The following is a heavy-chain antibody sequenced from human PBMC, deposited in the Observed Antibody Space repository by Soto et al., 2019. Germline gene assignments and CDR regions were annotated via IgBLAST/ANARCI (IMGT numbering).Heavy chain of an antibody. CDR2: ISGTGCSP. D-gene: IGHD1-26*01. V-gene: IGHV3-23*01. CDR1: GFDFSSYA. Sequence: EVQLLESGGGLVPPGGSLRLSCAASGFDFSSYAMNWVRQAPGKGLEWVSGISGTGCSPYYADSVKGRFTISRDNSKNTVYLQMNSLRAEDTAVYYCAKGGGKYCFYYFDSWCQGTLVTVSS. CDR3: AKGGGKYCFYYFDS. J-gene: IGHJ4*02.